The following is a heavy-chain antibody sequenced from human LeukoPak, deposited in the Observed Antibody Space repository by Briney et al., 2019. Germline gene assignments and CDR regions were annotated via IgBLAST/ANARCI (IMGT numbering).Heavy chain of an antibody. CDR2: ISSSSSYI. Sequence: TGGSLRLSCAASGFTFSSYSMNWVRQAPGKGLEWVSSISSSSSYIYYADSVKGRFTISGDNAKNSLYLQMNSLRAEDTAVYYCARLSHHDAFDIWGQGTMVTVSS. CDR3: ARLSHHDAFDI. J-gene: IGHJ3*02. V-gene: IGHV3-21*01. CDR1: GFTFSSYS.